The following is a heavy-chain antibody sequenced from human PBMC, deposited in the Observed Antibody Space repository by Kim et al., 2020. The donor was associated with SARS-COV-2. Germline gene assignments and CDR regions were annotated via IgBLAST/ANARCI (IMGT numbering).Heavy chain of an antibody. J-gene: IGHJ6*02. V-gene: IGHV1-58*01. Sequence: SVKVSCKASGFTFTSSAVQWVRQARGQRLEWIGWIVVGSGNTNYAQKFQERVTITRDMSTSTAYMELSSLRSEDTAVYYCAAESFEGAYDSSGYYSLPYYGMDVWGQGTTVTVSS. D-gene: IGHD3-22*01. CDR3: AAESFEGAYDSSGYYSLPYYGMDV. CDR1: GFTFTSSA. CDR2: IVVGSGNT.